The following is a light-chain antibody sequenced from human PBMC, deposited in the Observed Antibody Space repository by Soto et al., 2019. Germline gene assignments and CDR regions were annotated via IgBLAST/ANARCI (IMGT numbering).Light chain of an antibody. CDR3: NSYTSSSTLPYV. Sequence: QSALTQPASVSGSPGQSITISCTGTSSDVGGYKYVSWYQQHPGKAPKVMIYDVSNRPSGVSNRFSGSKSGNTASLTISGLQAEDEADYYCNSYTSSSTLPYVFGSGTKLTVL. CDR1: SSDVGGYKY. V-gene: IGLV2-14*01. CDR2: DVS. J-gene: IGLJ1*01.